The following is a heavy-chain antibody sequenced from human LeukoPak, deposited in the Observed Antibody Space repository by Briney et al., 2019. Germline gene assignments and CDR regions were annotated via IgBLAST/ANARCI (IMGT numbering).Heavy chain of an antibody. J-gene: IGHJ4*02. D-gene: IGHD6-13*01. CDR2: IYGADAA. CDR1: GFNVSSNY. CDR3: VTSTGQQFIPYDY. V-gene: IGHV3-66*02. Sequence: GSLRLSCAASGFNVSSNYMTWIRQAPGRGLEWVSLIYGADAAYYAESVRGRFMLSRDNLKNTLFLQMNSLRVEDTAVYYCVTSTGQQFIPYDYWGQGTHVTVSS.